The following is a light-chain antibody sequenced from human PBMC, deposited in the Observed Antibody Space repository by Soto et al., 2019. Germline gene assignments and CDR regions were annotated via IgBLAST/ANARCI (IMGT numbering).Light chain of an antibody. CDR3: QQRSNWPPEIT. CDR2: GAS. J-gene: IGKJ4*01. Sequence: EIVLTQSPATLSLSPGERATLSCRASQSVRNYLAWYQQKPGQAPRLLIYGASNRATGIPARFSGSGSGTDFTLTISSLEPEDFAVYYCQQRSNWPPEITFGGGTKVEIK. CDR1: QSVRNY. V-gene: IGKV3-11*01.